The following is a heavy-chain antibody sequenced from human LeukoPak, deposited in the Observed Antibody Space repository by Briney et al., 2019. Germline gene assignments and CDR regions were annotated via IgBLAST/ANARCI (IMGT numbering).Heavy chain of an antibody. CDR1: GGTFSSYA. J-gene: IGHJ5*02. CDR3: ARDRRSGFDP. V-gene: IGHV1-69*05. CDR2: IIPIFGTA. Sequence: VASVKVSCTASGGTFSSYAISWVRQAPGQGLEWMGGIIPIFGTANYAQKLQGRVTMTTDTSTSTAYMELRSLRSDDTAVYYCARDRRSGFDPWGQGTLVTVSS.